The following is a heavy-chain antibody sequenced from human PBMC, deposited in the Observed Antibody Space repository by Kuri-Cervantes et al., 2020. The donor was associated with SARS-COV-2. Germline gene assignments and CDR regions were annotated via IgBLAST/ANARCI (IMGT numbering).Heavy chain of an antibody. CDR3: ARAVARGVPAALGLGLYYYYGMDG. Sequence: SETLSLTCTVSDGSISSRGYYWGWIRQPPGKGLEWIGSIYYSGSTYYNPSRKSRVTISVDTSKNQFSLKLSSVTAADTAVYYCARAVARGVPAALGLGLYYYYGMDGWGQGTTVTVSS. J-gene: IGHJ6*02. D-gene: IGHD2-2*01. CDR2: IYYSGST. V-gene: IGHV4-39*01. CDR1: DGSISSRGYY.